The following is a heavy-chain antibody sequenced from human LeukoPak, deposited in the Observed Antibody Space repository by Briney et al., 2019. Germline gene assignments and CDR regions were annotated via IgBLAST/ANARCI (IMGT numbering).Heavy chain of an antibody. CDR1: GYTLSSYW. CDR2: IKQDGSEK. CDR3: ARIMVVVAATGYYYYMDV. Sequence: RGSLRLSCVASGYTLSSYWISWGRQAPGDGMEWVGNIKQDGSEKNYVHSVKGRFTISTDKATNSPYLQMNSLSAEDTAVYYCARIMVVVAATGYYYYMDVWGKGTTVTISS. V-gene: IGHV3-7*01. D-gene: IGHD2-15*01. J-gene: IGHJ6*03.